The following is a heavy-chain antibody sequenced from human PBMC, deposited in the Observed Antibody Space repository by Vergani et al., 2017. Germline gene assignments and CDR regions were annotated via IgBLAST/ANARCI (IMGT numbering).Heavy chain of an antibody. CDR2: IYPGDSDT. CDR3: ARQTRGYSYGTGGMDV. CDR1: GYSFTSYW. V-gene: IGHV5-51*01. D-gene: IGHD5-18*01. Sequence: EVQLVQSGAEVKKPGESLKISCKGSGYSFTSYWIGWVRQMPGKGLEWMGIIYPGDSDTRYSPSFQGQVTISADKSLSTAYLQWSSLKASVTAMYYCARQTRGYSYGTGGMDVWGQGTTVTVSS. J-gene: IGHJ6*02.